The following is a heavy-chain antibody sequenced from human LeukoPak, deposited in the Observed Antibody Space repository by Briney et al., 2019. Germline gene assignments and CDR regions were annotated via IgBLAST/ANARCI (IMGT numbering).Heavy chain of an antibody. V-gene: IGHV4-59*08. Sequence: SETLSLTCTVSDGSISSHYWSWIRQPPGKGLEWIGHFAYSGTTSYNASLKSRVTISVDTSKNQFSLTLTSVTAADTAVYYCARLHSSGWYGVYDIWGQGTMVTVSS. CDR3: ARLHSSGWYGVYDI. D-gene: IGHD6-19*01. CDR2: FAYSGTT. CDR1: DGSISSHY. J-gene: IGHJ3*02.